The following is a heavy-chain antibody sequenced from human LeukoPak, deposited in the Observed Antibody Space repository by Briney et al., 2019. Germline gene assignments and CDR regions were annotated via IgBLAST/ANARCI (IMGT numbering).Heavy chain of an antibody. J-gene: IGHJ4*02. CDR1: GGIFSSYG. CDR3: ARDDQSFTRITATGSLFDY. V-gene: IGHV1-69*04. D-gene: IGHD3-9*01. CDR2: IIPILGIA. Sequence: ASVKVSCKASGGIFSSYGISWVRQAPGQGLEWMGRIIPILGIANYAQKFQNRVTITADKSTSTAYMELSSLRFEDTAVYYCARDDQSFTRITATGSLFDYWGQGTLVTVSS.